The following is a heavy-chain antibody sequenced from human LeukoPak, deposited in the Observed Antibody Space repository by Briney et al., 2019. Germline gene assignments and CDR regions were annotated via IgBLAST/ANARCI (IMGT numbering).Heavy chain of an antibody. CDR2: ISAYNGNT. D-gene: IGHD6-19*01. Sequence: GASVKVSCKASGYTFTSYGISWVRQAPGQGLEWMGWISAYNGNTNYAQKLQGRVTMTTDTSTSTAYMELRSLRSDDTAIYYCARDRPYTSGWYNNDYWGQGTLVTVSS. V-gene: IGHV1-18*01. CDR3: ARDRPYTSGWYNNDY. J-gene: IGHJ4*02. CDR1: GYTFTSYG.